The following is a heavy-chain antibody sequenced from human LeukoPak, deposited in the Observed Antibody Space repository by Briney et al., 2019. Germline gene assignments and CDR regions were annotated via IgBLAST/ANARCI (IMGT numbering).Heavy chain of an antibody. V-gene: IGHV3-53*01. J-gene: IGHJ6*02. CDR1: GFTVSSNY. Sequence: GGSLRLSCAASGFTVSSNYMSWVRQAPGKGLEWVSVIYSGGSTYYADSVKGRFTISRDNAKNSLYLQMDSLRAEDTAVYYCARVVGRYYYGMDVWGQGTTVTVSS. CDR2: IYSGGST. D-gene: IGHD3-10*01. CDR3: ARVVGRYYYGMDV.